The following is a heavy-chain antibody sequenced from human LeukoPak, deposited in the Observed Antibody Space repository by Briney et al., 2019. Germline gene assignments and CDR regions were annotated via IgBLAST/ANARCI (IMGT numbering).Heavy chain of an antibody. Sequence: SETLSLTCAVSGASISSSNWWSWVRQPPGKGLEWIGEIYHSGSTNYNPSLKSRVTISVDTSKNQFSLKLTSLTAADTAVYYCAREDSSGYLGYWGQGTLVTVSS. J-gene: IGHJ4*02. D-gene: IGHD3-22*01. V-gene: IGHV4-4*02. CDR3: AREDSSGYLGY. CDR2: IYHSGST. CDR1: GASISSSNW.